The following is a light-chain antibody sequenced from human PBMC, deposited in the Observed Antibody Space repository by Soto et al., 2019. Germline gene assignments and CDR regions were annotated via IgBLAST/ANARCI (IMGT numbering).Light chain of an antibody. CDR2: DAS. Sequence: EIVLTQSPATLSLSPGERATLSCSASQSVSSYLAWYQQKPGQAPRLLIYDASNRATGIPARFSGSGSGTAFTLTISSLEPEDFAVYYCQQRSNWPPFTFGPGTKVDIK. J-gene: IGKJ3*01. V-gene: IGKV3-11*01. CDR3: QQRSNWPPFT. CDR1: QSVSSY.